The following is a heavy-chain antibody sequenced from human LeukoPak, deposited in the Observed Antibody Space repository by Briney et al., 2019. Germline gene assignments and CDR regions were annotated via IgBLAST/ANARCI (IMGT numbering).Heavy chain of an antibody. D-gene: IGHD6-13*01. V-gene: IGHV4-34*01. CDR1: GGSFSGYY. Sequence: SETLSLTCAVYGGSFSGYYWSWIRQPPGKGLEWIGEIIHSGSTNYNPPLKSRVTISADTSKNQFSLKLSSVTAADTAVYYCARGLSSRADYWGQGTLVTVSS. CDR3: ARGLSSRADY. CDR2: IIHSGST. J-gene: IGHJ4*02.